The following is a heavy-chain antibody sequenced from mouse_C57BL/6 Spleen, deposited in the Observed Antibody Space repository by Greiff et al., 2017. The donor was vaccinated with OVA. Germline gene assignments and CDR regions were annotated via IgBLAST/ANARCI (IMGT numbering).Heavy chain of an antibody. V-gene: IGHV1-9*01. CDR2: ILPGSGST. CDR3: ARDGITTVVATPWYFDV. D-gene: IGHD1-1*01. Sequence: VQLQQSGAELMKPGASVKLSCKATGYTFTGYWIEWVKQRPGHGLEWIGEILPGSGSTNYNEKFKGKATFTADTSSNTAYMQLSSLTTEDSAIYYCARDGITTVVATPWYFDVWGTGTTVTVSS. CDR1: GYTFTGYW. J-gene: IGHJ1*03.